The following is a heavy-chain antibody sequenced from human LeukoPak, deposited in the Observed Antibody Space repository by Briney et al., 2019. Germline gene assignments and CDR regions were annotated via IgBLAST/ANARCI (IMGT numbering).Heavy chain of an antibody. D-gene: IGHD1-14*01. J-gene: IGHJ5*02. V-gene: IGHV4-38-2*02. CDR1: GYSISSGCY. Sequence: SETLSLTCTVSGYSISSGCYWGWIRQPPGKGLEWIGSIYHSGSTYYNPSLKSRVTISVDTSKNQFSLKLSSVTAADTALYYCARDSAGRLDPWGQGTLVTVSS. CDR2: IYHSGST. CDR3: ARDSAGRLDP.